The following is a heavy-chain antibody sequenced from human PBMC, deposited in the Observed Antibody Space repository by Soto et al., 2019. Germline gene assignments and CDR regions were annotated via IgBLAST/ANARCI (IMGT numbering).Heavy chain of an antibody. CDR2: IYDPGISCYAPST. CDR1: GGSITSSY. CDR3: ARGEHAFFYYVLVV. V-gene: IGHV4-59*01. J-gene: IGHJ6*02. Sequence: SETLSLTCTVPGGSITSSYWSWIRRTPGKGLEWIAYIYDPGISCYAPSTSYNPSLKSRVTMSVDTSKSQFSLKLPSVTAADTAVYYCARGEHAFFYYVLVVWGQGITFTVSS.